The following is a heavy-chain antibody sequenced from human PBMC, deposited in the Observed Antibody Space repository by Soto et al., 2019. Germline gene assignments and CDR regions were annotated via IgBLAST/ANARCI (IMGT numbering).Heavy chain of an antibody. CDR3: AGPNLRFFEGLSDPYYYYGMDV. CDR1: GYTFTGYY. D-gene: IGHD3-3*01. CDR2: ISAYNGNT. V-gene: IGHV1-18*04. Sequence: ASVKVSCKASGYTFTGYYMHWVRQAPGQGLEWMGWISAYNGNTNYAHKLQGRVTMTTDTSTSTAYMELRSLRSDDTAVYYCAGPNLRFFEGLSDPYYYYGMDVWGQGTTVTVSS. J-gene: IGHJ6*02.